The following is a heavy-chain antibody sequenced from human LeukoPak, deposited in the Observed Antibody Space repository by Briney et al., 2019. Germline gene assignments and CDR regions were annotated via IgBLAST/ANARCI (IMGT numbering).Heavy chain of an antibody. Sequence: GGSLRLSCAASGFTFSSYSMNWVRQAPGKGLEWVSSISSSDSTIYYAESVKGRFTISRDNAKNSLYLQMNSLRAEDTAEYYCARVLHRRNYDSSVYYGYWGQGTLVTVSS. J-gene: IGHJ4*02. CDR3: ARVLHRRNYDSSVYYGY. D-gene: IGHD3-22*01. CDR1: GFTFSSYS. CDR2: ISSSDSTI. V-gene: IGHV3-48*01.